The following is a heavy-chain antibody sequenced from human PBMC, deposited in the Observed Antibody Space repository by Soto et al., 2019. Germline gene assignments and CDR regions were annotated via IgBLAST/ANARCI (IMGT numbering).Heavy chain of an antibody. D-gene: IGHD3-10*01. CDR1: GYAISSGFY. V-gene: IGHV4-38-2*01. CDR3: ARVRRIGMSGSPGDS. Sequence: SETLSLTCDVSGYAISSGFYWAWIRQPPGKRLEWIGNIYFTGTTSYNPSLKTRVTMSVDTSKNQFSLRLSSVTAADTAVFYCARVRRIGMSGSPGDSWGQGTQVTVSS. J-gene: IGHJ4*02. CDR2: IYFTGTT.